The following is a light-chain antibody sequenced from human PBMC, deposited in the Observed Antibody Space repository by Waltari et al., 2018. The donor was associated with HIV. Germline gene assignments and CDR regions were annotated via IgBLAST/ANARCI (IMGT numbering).Light chain of an antibody. CDR1: QSLLYSSNNKAY. J-gene: IGKJ4*01. V-gene: IGKV4-1*01. Sequence: DIVMTQSPDSLPVSLGGRATINCKSSQSLLYSSNNKAYLAWYQKKPRQPPKLLIYWASTRESGVPDLFSGGGSGTNFTLAISSLQAEDVAVYYCQQYYIVPLTFGGGTRVEIK. CDR3: QQYYIVPLT. CDR2: WAS.